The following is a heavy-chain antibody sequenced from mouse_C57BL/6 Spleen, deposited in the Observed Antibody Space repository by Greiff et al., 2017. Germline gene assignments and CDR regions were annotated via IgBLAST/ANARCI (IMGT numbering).Heavy chain of an antibody. Sequence: VQLQQSGAELVRPGASVKLSCTASGFNIKDDYMHWVKQRPEQGLEWIGWIDPENGDTEYASKFQGKATITADTSSNTAYLQLSSLTSEDTAFYYCTTSGSSYAMDYWGQGTSVTVSS. CDR3: TTSGSSYAMDY. V-gene: IGHV14-4*01. J-gene: IGHJ4*01. CDR1: GFNIKDDY. D-gene: IGHD1-1*01. CDR2: IDPENGDT.